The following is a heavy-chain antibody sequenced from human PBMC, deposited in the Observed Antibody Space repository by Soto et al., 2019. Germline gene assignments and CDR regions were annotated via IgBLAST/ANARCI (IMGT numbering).Heavy chain of an antibody. Sequence: QVQLQESGPGLVKPSETLSLTCTVSGGSISGYYWSWIRQSPKKGLEWIGHVYYSGSTKYNPSLKSRVSISVDTSKNQFSLNLRSVTAADTAVYYCAMTVITLYNGFDPWGQGILVSVSS. CDR3: AMTVITLYNGFDP. V-gene: IGHV4-59*08. CDR2: VYYSGST. CDR1: GGSISGYY. D-gene: IGHD4-4*01. J-gene: IGHJ5*02.